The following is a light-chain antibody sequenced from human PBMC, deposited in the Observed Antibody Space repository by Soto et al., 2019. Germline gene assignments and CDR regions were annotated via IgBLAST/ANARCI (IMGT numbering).Light chain of an antibody. CDR3: IQGTYWPRLT. CDR1: QSLVYSDGNTY. Sequence: DVVMTQSPLSLPVTLGQPASISCRSSQSLVYSDGNTYLNWFHQRPGQSPRRLIYKVSNRVSGVPDRFCGSGSGTDFTLKISRVEAEDVGVYYCIQGTYWPRLTFGGGTKVEIK. V-gene: IGKV2-30*01. J-gene: IGKJ4*01. CDR2: KVS.